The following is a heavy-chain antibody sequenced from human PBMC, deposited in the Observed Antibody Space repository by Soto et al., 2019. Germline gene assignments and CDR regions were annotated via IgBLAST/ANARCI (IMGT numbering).Heavy chain of an antibody. CDR2: IIPIFGTA. J-gene: IGHJ6*02. CDR1: GGTFSSYA. CDR3: ARVGGCWGGDCYKNYYYYGMDV. D-gene: IGHD2-21*02. V-gene: IGHV1-69*06. Sequence: SVKVSCKASGGTFSSYAISWVRQAPGQGLEWMGGIIPIFGTANYAQKFQGRVTITADKSTSTAYMELSSLRSEDTAVYYCARVGGCWGGDCYKNYYYYGMDVWGQGTMVTVSS.